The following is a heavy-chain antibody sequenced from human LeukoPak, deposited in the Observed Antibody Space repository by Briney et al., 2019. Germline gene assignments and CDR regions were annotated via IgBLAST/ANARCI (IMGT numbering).Heavy chain of an antibody. V-gene: IGHV4-4*07. CDR1: GGSISRYD. D-gene: IGHD3-9*01. CDR3: AREADIYNAFDI. J-gene: IGHJ3*02. Sequence: SETLSLTRTVSGGSISRYDWSWIRQPAGKGLEWIGRIYTSGSTNYNPSLKSRVTISVDTSKNQFSLKLSSVTAADTAVYYCAREADIYNAFDIWGQGTMVTVSS. CDR2: IYTSGST.